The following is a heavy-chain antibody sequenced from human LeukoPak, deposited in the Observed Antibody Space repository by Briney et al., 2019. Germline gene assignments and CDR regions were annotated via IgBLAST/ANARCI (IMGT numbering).Heavy chain of an antibody. CDR2: ISASGGST. V-gene: IGHV3-23*01. J-gene: IGHJ4*02. D-gene: IGHD2-15*01. CDR3: AKDWGAYCSGGSCYGDFDY. Sequence: PGGSLRLSCAASGFTFTSYGMSWVRQAPGKGLEWVSAISASGGSTYYADSVKGRFTISRDNSKNTLYLQMNSLRAEDTAVYYCAKDWGAYCSGGSCYGDFDYWGQGTLVTVSS. CDR1: GFTFTSYG.